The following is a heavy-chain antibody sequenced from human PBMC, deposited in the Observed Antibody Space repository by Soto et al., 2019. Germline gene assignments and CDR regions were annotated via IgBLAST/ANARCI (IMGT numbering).Heavy chain of an antibody. CDR1: GGTFSRYA. Sequence: QVQLVQSGAEVKKPGSSVKVSCKASGGTFSRYAISWVRQAPGQGLEWMGGIIPIFGTTNYAQKFQDRVTITADESTSTVYMELMSLKSEETAVYCCARIAVSGPDNYYCVMDVWGQGDRVTVSS. J-gene: IGHJ6*01. V-gene: IGHV1-69*01. CDR3: ARIAVSGPDNYYCVMDV. CDR2: IIPIFGTT. D-gene: IGHD6-19*01.